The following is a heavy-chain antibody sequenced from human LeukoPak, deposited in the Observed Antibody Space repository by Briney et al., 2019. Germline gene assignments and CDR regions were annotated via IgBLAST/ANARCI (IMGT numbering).Heavy chain of an antibody. D-gene: IGHD5-24*01. CDR2: IYYTGTT. Sequence: SETLSLTCTVSGGSISSHYWSWIRQPPGKGLEWIAYIYYTGTTNYNPSLKSRVTISLDTSKNQFSLKLSSVTAADTAVYYCARQTDGLNWFDPWGQGTLVTVSS. J-gene: IGHJ5*02. CDR1: GGSISSHY. CDR3: ARQTDGLNWFDP. V-gene: IGHV4-59*11.